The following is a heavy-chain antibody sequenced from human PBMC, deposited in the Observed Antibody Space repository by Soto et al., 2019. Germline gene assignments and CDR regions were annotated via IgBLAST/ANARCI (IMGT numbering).Heavy chain of an antibody. J-gene: IGHJ4*02. CDR1: SGSFSGYY. Sequence: SETLSLTCAVYSGSFSGYYWSWIRQPPGKGLEWIGEINHSGSTNYNPSLKSRATISVDTSKNQFSLKLSSVTAADTAVYYCARGEQQLVNIFDYWGQGTLVTVSS. V-gene: IGHV4-34*01. D-gene: IGHD6-13*01. CDR3: ARGEQQLVNIFDY. CDR2: INHSGST.